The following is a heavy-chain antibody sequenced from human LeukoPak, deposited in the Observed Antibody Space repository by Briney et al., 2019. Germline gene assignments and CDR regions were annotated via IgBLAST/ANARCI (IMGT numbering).Heavy chain of an antibody. V-gene: IGHV1-2*02. CDR1: GYTFTGYY. CDR2: INPNSGGT. CDR3: ARDSFLSGGTFWGLNSGWYGFGVNAFDI. J-gene: IGHJ3*02. D-gene: IGHD6-19*01. Sequence: ASVKVSCKASGYTFTGYYMHWVRQAPGQGLEWMGWINPNSGGTNYAQKFQGRVTMTRDTSISTAYMELSRLRSDDTAVYYCARDSFLSGGTFWGLNSGWYGFGVNAFDIWGQGTMVTVSS.